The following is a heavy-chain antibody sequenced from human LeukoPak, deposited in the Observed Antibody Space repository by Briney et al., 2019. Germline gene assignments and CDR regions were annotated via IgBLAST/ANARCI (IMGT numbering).Heavy chain of an antibody. Sequence: GGSLRLSCAASGFTFSTYWMHWVRQGPGKGLVWVSRINPDGSGTSHADSVKGRFTISRDNAKNTLYLQMNSLRAEDTAVYYCARGYSSSWWVDYWGQGTLVTVSS. CDR3: ARGYSSSWWVDY. CDR1: GFTFSTYW. D-gene: IGHD6-13*01. V-gene: IGHV3-74*01. J-gene: IGHJ4*02. CDR2: INPDGSGT.